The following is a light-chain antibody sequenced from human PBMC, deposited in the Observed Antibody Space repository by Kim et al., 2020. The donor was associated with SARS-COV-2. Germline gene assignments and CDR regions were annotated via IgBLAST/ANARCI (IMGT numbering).Light chain of an antibody. CDR2: DVT. CDR1: TRDVSDWNY. CDR3: TSYTTSTTLVL. J-gene: IGLJ2*01. V-gene: IGLV2-14*03. Sequence: QSMSISRTGTTRDVSDWNYVSWYQQHPGKAPKLMIYDVTNRPSGVSNRFSGSKSGNTASLTISGLQAEDEADYYCTSYTTSTTLVLFGGGTQLTVL.